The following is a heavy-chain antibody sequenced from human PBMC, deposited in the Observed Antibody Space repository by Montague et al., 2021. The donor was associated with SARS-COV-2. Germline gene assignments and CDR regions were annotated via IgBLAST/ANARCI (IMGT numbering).Heavy chain of an antibody. V-gene: IGHV4-34*01. CDR2: INHSGST. CDR3: ARGAYSSSWYGPKYDFDY. J-gene: IGHJ4*02. D-gene: IGHD6-13*01. CDR1: GGSFSGYY. Sequence: SETLSLTCAVYGGSFSGYYWSWIRQPPGKGLEWIGEINHSGSTNYNPSLKSRVTISVDTSKNQFSLKLSSVTAADTAVYYCARGAYSSSWYGPKYDFDYWGQGTLVTVSS.